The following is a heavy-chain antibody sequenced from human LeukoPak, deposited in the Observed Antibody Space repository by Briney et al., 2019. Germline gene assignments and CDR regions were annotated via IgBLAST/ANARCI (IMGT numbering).Heavy chain of an antibody. D-gene: IGHD3-10*01. V-gene: IGHV1-69*13. CDR1: GGIFSSYA. CDR2: IIPIFGTA. CDR3: ARETLHYYGSGSFPPAPQAWFDP. J-gene: IGHJ5*02. Sequence: ASVKVSCKASGGIFSSYAISWVRRAPGQGLEWMGGIIPIFGTANYAQKFQGRVTITADESTSTTYMELSSLRSEDTAVYYCARETLHYYGSGSFPPAPQAWFDPWGQGTLVTVSS.